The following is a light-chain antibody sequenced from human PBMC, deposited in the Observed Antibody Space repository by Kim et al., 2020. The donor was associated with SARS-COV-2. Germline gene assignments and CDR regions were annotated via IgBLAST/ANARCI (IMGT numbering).Light chain of an antibody. CDR1: QGISIY. Sequence: DIQMTQSPPSLSASVGDRVTITCRASQGISIYLAWYQQKPGKVPKLLIYAASTLQSGVPSRFSGSGSETDFTLTISSLQPEDVATYYCQKYNSAPWTFGQETKVDIK. CDR3: QKYNSAPWT. V-gene: IGKV1-27*01. CDR2: AAS. J-gene: IGKJ1*01.